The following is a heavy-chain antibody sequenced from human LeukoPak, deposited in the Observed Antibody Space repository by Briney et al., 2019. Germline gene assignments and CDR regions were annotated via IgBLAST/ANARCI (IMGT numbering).Heavy chain of an antibody. D-gene: IGHD2-2*01. CDR2: INHSGST. J-gene: IGHJ1*01. Sequence: PSETLSLTCGVYGGSFSYYYWNWIRQPPGKGLEWTAEINHSGSTNYNPSLKSRVTISVDTSKNQFSLKLTSVTAADTAVYYCARREYCSSRTCFEHIQHWGQGTLVTVSS. CDR3: ARREYCSSRTCFEHIQH. CDR1: GGSFSYYY. V-gene: IGHV4-34*01.